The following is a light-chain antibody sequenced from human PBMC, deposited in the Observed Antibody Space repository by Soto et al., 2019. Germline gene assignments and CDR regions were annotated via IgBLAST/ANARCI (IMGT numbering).Light chain of an antibody. CDR2: STN. Sequence: QSVLTQPPSASGTPGQRVTISCSGSSSNIGSNYVYWYQQLPGTAPKLLIYSTNQRPSGVPDRFSGSKSGTSASLASSGLRSEDEADYYCQSYDNILRAWVFGGGTKLTVL. CDR3: QSYDNILRAWV. V-gene: IGLV1-47*02. J-gene: IGLJ3*02. CDR1: SSNIGSNY.